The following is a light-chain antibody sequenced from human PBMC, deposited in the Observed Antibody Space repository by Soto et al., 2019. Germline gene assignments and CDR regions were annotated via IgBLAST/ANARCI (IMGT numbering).Light chain of an antibody. V-gene: IGKV3-15*01. J-gene: IGKJ5*01. Sequence: EIVMTQSPATLSVSPGERATLSCRASQSMSNILAWYQQKPAQAPRLRLYGASTRYTGIPDSFSGRGSATSYTLTFSSLQSDEFPIDYGEQYHNWSPFTCGRGTGLESK. CDR2: GAS. CDR3: EQYHNWSPFT. CDR1: QSMSNI.